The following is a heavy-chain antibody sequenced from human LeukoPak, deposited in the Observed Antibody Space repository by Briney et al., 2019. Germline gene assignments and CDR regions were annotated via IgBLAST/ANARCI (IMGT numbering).Heavy chain of an antibody. CDR1: GGSISSYY. J-gene: IGHJ3*02. V-gene: IGHV4-59*01. D-gene: IGHD3-3*01. Sequence: SETLSLTCTVSGGSISSYYWSWIRQPPGKGLEWIGYIYYSGSTNYNPSLKSRVTISVDTSKNQFSLKLSSVTAADTAVYYCARPRGVVDAFDIWGQGTMVTVTS. CDR3: ARPRGVVDAFDI. CDR2: IYYSGST.